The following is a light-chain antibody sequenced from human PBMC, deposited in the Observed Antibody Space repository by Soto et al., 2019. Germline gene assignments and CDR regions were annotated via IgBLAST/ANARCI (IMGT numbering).Light chain of an antibody. CDR1: SSDVGGYNF. J-gene: IGLJ2*01. V-gene: IGLV2-8*01. Sequence: QSVLTQPPSASGSPGQSVTISCTGTSSDVGGYNFVSWYLQHPGKAPKLMIYDVSQRPSGVPDRFSGSKSGNTASLTVSGLQAEDEADYYCSSYAGSNNFVVFGGGTKVTVL. CDR3: SSYAGSNNFVV. CDR2: DVS.